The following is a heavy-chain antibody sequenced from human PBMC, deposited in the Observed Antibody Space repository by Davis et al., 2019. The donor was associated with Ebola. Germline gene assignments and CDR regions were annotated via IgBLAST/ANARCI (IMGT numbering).Heavy chain of an antibody. CDR3: ARERWLRGYYFDY. D-gene: IGHD5-12*01. Sequence: GESLKISCAASGFTFSSYSMNWVRQAPGKGLEWVSSISSSSSYIYYADSVKGRFTISRDNAKNSLYLQMNSLRAEDTAVYYCARERWLRGYYFDYWGQGTLVTVSS. V-gene: IGHV3-21*01. CDR2: ISSSSSYI. CDR1: GFTFSSYS. J-gene: IGHJ4*02.